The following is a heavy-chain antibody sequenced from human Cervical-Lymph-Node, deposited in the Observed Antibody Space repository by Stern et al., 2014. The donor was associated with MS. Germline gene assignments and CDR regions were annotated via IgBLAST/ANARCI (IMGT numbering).Heavy chain of an antibody. J-gene: IGHJ4*02. CDR2: INANSGGT. Sequence: VQLVQSGAEVRRPGASVKVACKASGFTFPSCYMHWVRQAPGQGLEWMGWINANSGGTTSAQKFQGRVTMTRDTSISTVYMDLTGLTSDDTAIYYCARDMSTVTTPYFDYWGQGTLVTVPS. V-gene: IGHV1-2*02. CDR1: GFTFPSCY. CDR3: ARDMSTVTTPYFDY. D-gene: IGHD4-17*01.